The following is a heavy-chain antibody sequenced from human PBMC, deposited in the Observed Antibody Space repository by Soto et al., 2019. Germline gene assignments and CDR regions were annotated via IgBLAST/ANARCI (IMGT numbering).Heavy chain of an antibody. J-gene: IGHJ4*02. D-gene: IGHD1-7*01. CDR3: ARLNWNFLTSGPSTGFEY. V-gene: IGHV3-7*01. Sequence: EVQLVESGGGLVQPGESLRLSCAASGFTFSAYWMTWVRQTPGKGLEWVANISPDGRNIFFVDSLRGRFTISRDNAKNSLYLQMNSLRVDATAVYYFARLNWNFLTSGPSTGFEYWGQGTLVTDSS. CDR2: ISPDGRNI. CDR1: GFTFSAYW.